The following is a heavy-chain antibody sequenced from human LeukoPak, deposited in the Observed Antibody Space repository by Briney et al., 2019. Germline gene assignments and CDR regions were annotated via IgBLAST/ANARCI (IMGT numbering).Heavy chain of an antibody. CDR1: GFTFSTFA. Sequence: TGGSLRLSCAASGFTFSTFAMHWVRLSPGKGLEWVSSITGSGPYMLYADSVKHRFTISRDNTKNLLYLEMNSLRAEDTAVYYCATSRYDSSGYYGIIGYWGQGTLVTVSS. CDR3: ATSRYDSSGYYGIIGY. D-gene: IGHD3-22*01. J-gene: IGHJ4*02. CDR2: ITGSGPYM. V-gene: IGHV3-21*04.